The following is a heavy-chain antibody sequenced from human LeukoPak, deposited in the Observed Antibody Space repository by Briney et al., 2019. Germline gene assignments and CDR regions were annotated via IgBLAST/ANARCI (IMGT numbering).Heavy chain of an antibody. D-gene: IGHD2-8*01. CDR1: GFTFSSYA. J-gene: IGHJ6*03. CDR2: ISGSGGST. CDR3: AKTAHCTNGVCYTGRYPKYYYYMDV. V-gene: IGHV3-23*01. Sequence: GGSLRLSCAASGFTFSSYAMSWVRQAPGKGLEWVSAISGSGGSTYYADSVKGRFTISRDNSKNTLYLQMNSLRAEDTAVYYCAKTAHCTNGVCYTGRYPKYYYYMDVWGKGTMVTVSS.